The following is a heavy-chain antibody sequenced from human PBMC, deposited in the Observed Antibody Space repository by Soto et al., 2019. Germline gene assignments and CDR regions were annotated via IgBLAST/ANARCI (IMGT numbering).Heavy chain of an antibody. V-gene: IGHV1-18*01. J-gene: IGHJ5*02. Sequence: QVQLVQSGGEVKKPGASVKVSCKASGYIFTSYGISWVRQAPGQGLEWMGWISAYNGNTKYAQKLQGRVTMTTETSTSIAYMELRSLRSDDTAVYYCARATSGYRGYGAPFDPWGQGTLVTVSS. CDR1: GYIFTSYG. D-gene: IGHD5-12*01. CDR2: ISAYNGNT. CDR3: ARATSGYRGYGAPFDP.